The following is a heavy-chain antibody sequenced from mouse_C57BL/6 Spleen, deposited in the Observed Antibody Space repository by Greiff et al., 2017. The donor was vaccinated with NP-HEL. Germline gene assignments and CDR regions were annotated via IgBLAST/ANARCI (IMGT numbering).Heavy chain of an antibody. CDR3: TGGGKGFAY. CDR2: IRLKSDNYAT. D-gene: IGHD1-3*01. V-gene: IGHV6-3*01. Sequence: DVMLVESGGGLVQPGGSMKLSCVASGFTFSNYWMNWVRQSPEKGLEWVAQIRLKSDNYATHYAESVKGRFTISRDDSKSSVYLQMNNLRAEDTGIYYCTGGGKGFAYWGQGTLVTVSA. J-gene: IGHJ3*01. CDR1: GFTFSNYW.